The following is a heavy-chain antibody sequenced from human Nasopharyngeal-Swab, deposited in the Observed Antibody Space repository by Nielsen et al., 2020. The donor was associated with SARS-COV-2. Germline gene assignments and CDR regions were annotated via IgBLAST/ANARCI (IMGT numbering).Heavy chain of an antibody. CDR2: IVPALGLP. D-gene: IGHD5-12*01. CDR1: GDTFTNPA. J-gene: IGHJ4*02. V-gene: IGHV1-69*10. Sequence: SVKVSCKPSGDTFTNPATSWVRHPPGQGLEWRGGIVPALGLPNYAQKFRGRVTTSADRSTTTSYLELSSLRSEDTAIYYCSREGEYGAYDAPDYWGQGTLVTVSS. CDR3: SREGEYGAYDAPDY.